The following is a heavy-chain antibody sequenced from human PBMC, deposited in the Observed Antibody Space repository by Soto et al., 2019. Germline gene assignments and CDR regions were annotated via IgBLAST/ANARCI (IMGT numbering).Heavy chain of an antibody. D-gene: IGHD6-13*01. CDR2: IIPIFGTA. Sequence: SVKVSCKASGGTFSSYAISWVRQAPGQGLEWMGGIIPIFGTANYAQKFQGRVTITADESTSTAYMELSSLRSEDTAVYYCARVYSSSWQNYYYYGMDVWGQGTTVTVSS. V-gene: IGHV1-69*13. CDR1: GGTFSSYA. J-gene: IGHJ6*02. CDR3: ARVYSSSWQNYYYYGMDV.